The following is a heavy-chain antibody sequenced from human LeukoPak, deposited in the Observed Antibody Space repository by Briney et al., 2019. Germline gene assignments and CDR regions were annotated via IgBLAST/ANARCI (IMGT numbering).Heavy chain of an antibody. CDR1: GFTFSSYW. CDR2: IKQDRSEK. V-gene: IGHV3-7*01. J-gene: IGHJ4*02. CDR3: ARDYNFGAWFGECAFDY. Sequence: GGSLRLSCAASGFTFSSYWMSWVRQAPGKGLEWVANIKQDRSEKYYVDSVKGRFTISRDNAKNSPYLQMNSLRAEDTAVYYCARDYNFGAWFGECAFDYWGQGTLVTVSS. D-gene: IGHD3-10*01.